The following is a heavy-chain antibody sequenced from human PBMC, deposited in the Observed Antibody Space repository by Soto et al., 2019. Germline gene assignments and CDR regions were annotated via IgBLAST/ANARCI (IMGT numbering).Heavy chain of an antibody. J-gene: IGHJ4*02. CDR2: ISYDGSNK. CDR3: AKWSLTGYYFDY. V-gene: IGHV3-30*18. D-gene: IGHD7-27*01. Sequence: GGSLRLSCAASGFTFSSYGMHWVRQAPGKGLEWVAVISYDGSNKYYADSVKGRFTISRDNSKNTLYLQMNSLRAEDTAVYYCAKWSLTGYYFDYWGQGTLVTVSS. CDR1: GFTFSSYG.